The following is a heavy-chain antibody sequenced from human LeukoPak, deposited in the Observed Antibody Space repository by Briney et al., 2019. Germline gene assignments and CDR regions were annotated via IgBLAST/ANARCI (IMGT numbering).Heavy chain of an antibody. Sequence: GVSLRLSCAASGFTLSDYYMDWVRQAPGKGLEGVGRVRNKANDYLTKYAASVEGRFTVSGDASKNSLYLQMNSLKTEDTAVYYCARSGYCGAGTCYSDYFDYWGLGTLVTVSS. J-gene: IGHJ4*02. CDR3: ARSGYCGAGTCYSDYFDY. V-gene: IGHV3-72*01. CDR2: VRNKANDYLT. D-gene: IGHD2-15*01. CDR1: GFTLSDYY.